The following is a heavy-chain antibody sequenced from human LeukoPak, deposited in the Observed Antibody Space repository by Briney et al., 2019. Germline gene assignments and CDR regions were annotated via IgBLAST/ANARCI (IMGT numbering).Heavy chain of an antibody. CDR2: IIPIFGTA. CDR3: SGGYAKRGYYYYYMDV. J-gene: IGHJ6*03. V-gene: IGHV1-69*05. CDR1: GGTFSSYA. Sequence: GSSVKVSCKASGGTFSSYAISWVRQAPGQGLDWMGGIIPIFGTANYAQKFQGRVTITTDESPSTAYMELSSLRSEDTAVYYCSGGYAKRGYYYYYMDVWGKGTTVTVSS. D-gene: IGHD5-12*01.